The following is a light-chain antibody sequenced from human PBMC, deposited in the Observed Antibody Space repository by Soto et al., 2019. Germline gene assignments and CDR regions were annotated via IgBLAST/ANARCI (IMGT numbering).Light chain of an antibody. Sequence: DIQMTQSPSTLSASVGDRLSITCRASQSISGSLAWYQQKPGKAPKLLIYEASNLKSGVPSRFSGSGSGTEYTLTISSLQPDYFASYYCQQYNGYWTFGQGTKVEIK. CDR2: EAS. CDR3: QQYNGYWT. V-gene: IGKV1-5*03. CDR1: QSISGS. J-gene: IGKJ1*01.